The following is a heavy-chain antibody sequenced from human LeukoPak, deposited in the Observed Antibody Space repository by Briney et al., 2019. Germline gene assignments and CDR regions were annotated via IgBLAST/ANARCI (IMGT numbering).Heavy chain of an antibody. CDR3: ARDEGTVNLDY. CDR2: IYYTGGT. V-gene: IGHV4-38-2*02. Sequence: SETLSLTCSVSGYSISSGYYWGWIRQPPGRGLEWIGSIYYTGGTLYNPSLKSRVSMSVDTSKNQFTLKLSSVTAADTAVYYCARDEGTVNLDYWGQGTLVTVSS. D-gene: IGHD4-17*01. CDR1: GYSISSGYY. J-gene: IGHJ4*02.